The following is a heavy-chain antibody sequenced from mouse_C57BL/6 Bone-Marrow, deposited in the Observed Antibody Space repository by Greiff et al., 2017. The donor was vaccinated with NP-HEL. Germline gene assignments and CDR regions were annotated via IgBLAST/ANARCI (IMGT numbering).Heavy chain of an antibody. CDR2: SSSGGDYI. CDR1: GFTFSSYA. Sequence: EVKLMESGEGLVKPGGSLKLSCAASGFTFSSYAMSCVRQTPEKRLEWVAYSSSGGDYISYADTVKGRFTISRDNARNTLYLQMSSLKSEDTAMYYCTRDYYGSSLSYYAMDYWGQGTSVTVSS. V-gene: IGHV5-9-1*02. CDR3: TRDYYGSSLSYYAMDY. D-gene: IGHD1-1*01. J-gene: IGHJ4*01.